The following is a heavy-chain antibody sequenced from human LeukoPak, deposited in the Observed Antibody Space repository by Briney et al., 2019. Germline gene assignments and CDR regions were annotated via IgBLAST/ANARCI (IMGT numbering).Heavy chain of an antibody. D-gene: IGHD5-24*01. CDR3: AKDRQRWLHPGAFDY. Sequence: GGSLRLSCAASGFTFSSYGMHWVRQAPGKGLEWVAVIWYDGSNKYYADSVKGRFTISRDNSKNTLYLQMNSLRAEDTAVYYCAKDRQRWLHPGAFDYWGQGTLVTVSS. V-gene: IGHV3-33*06. J-gene: IGHJ4*02. CDR2: IWYDGSNK. CDR1: GFTFSSYG.